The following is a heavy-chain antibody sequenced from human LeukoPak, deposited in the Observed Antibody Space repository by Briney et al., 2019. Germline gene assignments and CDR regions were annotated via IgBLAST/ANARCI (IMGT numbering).Heavy chain of an antibody. J-gene: IGHJ4*02. CDR2: IYYSGST. D-gene: IGHD3-22*01. CDR3: ARGRPYYYDSSGYFYFDY. V-gene: IGHV4-61*08. Sequence: SETLSLTCTVSGGSISSGGYYWSWIRQHPGKGLEWIGYIYYSGSTNYNPSLKSRVTISVDTSKNQFSLKLSSVTAADTAVYYCARGRPYYYDSSGYFYFDYWGQGTLVTVS. CDR1: GGSISSGGYY.